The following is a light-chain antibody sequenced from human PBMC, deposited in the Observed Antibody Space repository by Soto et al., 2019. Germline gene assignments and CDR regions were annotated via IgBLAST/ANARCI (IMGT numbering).Light chain of an antibody. J-gene: IGKJ4*01. CDR1: QSVRRD. CDR3: QNYDHWPHT. V-gene: IGKV3-15*01. Sequence: EIVMTQSPATLSVSPGERVTLSCRASQSVRRDLAWYRQKPGQAPRLLIYGASTSAAGIPVRFSGSGSGTEFTLTISSLPSEDVAVYYCQNYDHWPHTYGGGAKVDIK. CDR2: GAS.